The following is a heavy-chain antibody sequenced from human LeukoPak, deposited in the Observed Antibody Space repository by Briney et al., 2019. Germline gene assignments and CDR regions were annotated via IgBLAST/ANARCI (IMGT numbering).Heavy chain of an antibody. CDR3: ARAITMVRGVIIPLGVY. V-gene: IGHV1-69*01. CDR1: GGTFSSYA. D-gene: IGHD3-10*01. J-gene: IGHJ4*02. CDR2: IIPIFGTA. Sequence: SVTVSCKASGGTFSSYAISWVRQAPGQGLEWMGGIIPIFGTANYAQKFQGRVTITADESTSTAYMELSSLRSEDTAVYYCARAITMVRGVIIPLGVYWGQGNLFTVSS.